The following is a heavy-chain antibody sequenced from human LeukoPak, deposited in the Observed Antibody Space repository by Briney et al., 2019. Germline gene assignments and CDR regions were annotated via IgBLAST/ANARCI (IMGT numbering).Heavy chain of an antibody. J-gene: IGHJ4*02. CDR2: IWYDGSNK. CDR3: AREKNDYGDYPDY. D-gene: IGHD4-17*01. Sequence: PRRSLRLSCAASGFTFSSYGMHWVRQAPGKGLEWVAVIWYDGSNKYYADSVKGRYTISRDNSKNTLYLQMNSLRAEDTAVYYCAREKNDYGDYPDYWGQGTLVTVSS. V-gene: IGHV3-33*01. CDR1: GFTFSSYG.